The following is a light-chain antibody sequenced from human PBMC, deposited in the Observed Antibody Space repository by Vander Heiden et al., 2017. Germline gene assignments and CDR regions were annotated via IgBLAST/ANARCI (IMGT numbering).Light chain of an antibody. Sequence: QSALTQPASVSGSPGQSSTNACTGTSSDVGTYDTVAWYQQHPGKAPKLIIDEGSKRPSGVSNRFSGSKSGSTASLTISGLQAEDEADYYCYSYAGDNTFVFGGGTKLTVL. CDR1: SSDVGTYDT. J-gene: IGLJ2*01. CDR2: EGS. V-gene: IGLV2-23*03. CDR3: YSYAGDNTFV.